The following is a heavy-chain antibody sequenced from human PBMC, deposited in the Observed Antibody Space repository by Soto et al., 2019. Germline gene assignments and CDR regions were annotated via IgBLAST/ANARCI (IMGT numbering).Heavy chain of an antibody. CDR1: GDSISSSKW. J-gene: IGHJ4*02. Sequence: PSETLSLTCAVSGDSISSSKWWTWVRQPPGKGLEWIGEIFHSGSTNYNPSLKSRVTISVDKSKNQLPLKLSSVTAADTAIYYCARSTIEPRLFMYPFDSWGQGTLVTVSS. V-gene: IGHV4-4*02. CDR2: IFHSGST. D-gene: IGHD6-6*01. CDR3: ARSTIEPRLFMYPFDS.